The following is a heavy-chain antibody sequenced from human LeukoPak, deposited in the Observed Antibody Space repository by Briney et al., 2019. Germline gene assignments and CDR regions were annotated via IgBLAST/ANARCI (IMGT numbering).Heavy chain of an antibody. CDR2: MSYDGSNK. V-gene: IGHV3-33*01. J-gene: IGHJ4*02. D-gene: IGHD6-6*01. CDR3: ARVLDSSSPPDY. CDR1: GFTFSSYG. Sequence: GGSLRLSCAASGFTFSSYGMHWVRQAPGKGLEWVAVMSYDGSNKYYADSVKGRFTISRDNSKNTLYLQMNSLRAEDTAVYYCARVLDSSSPPDYWGQGTLVTVSS.